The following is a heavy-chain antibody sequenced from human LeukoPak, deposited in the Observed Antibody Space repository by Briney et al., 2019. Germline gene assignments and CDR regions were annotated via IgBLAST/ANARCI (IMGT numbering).Heavy chain of an antibody. CDR1: GFTFSSYA. CDR3: ARGRGYYFDY. V-gene: IGHV3-30*04. CDR2: ISYDGSNK. Sequence: GGSLRLSCAASGFTFSSYAMHWVRQAPGKGLEWVAVISYDGSNKYYADSVKGRFTISRDNSKNTLYLQMNSLRAEDTAVYYCARGRGYYFDYWGQGTLVTVSS. J-gene: IGHJ4*02.